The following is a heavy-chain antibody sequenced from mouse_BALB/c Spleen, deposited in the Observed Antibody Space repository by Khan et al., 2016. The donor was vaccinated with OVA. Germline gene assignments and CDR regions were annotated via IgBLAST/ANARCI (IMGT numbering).Heavy chain of an antibody. J-gene: IGHJ4*01. CDR3: ARDPPYYSMDY. CDR2: IWVSGSK. CDR1: GFSLTDYA. V-gene: IGHV2-6-5*01. Sequence: QMQLEESGPGLVAPSQSLSITCTVSGFSLTDYAVSWIRQPPGKGLEWLGVIWVSGSKYYNSVLKPRLSISKDNSKSQVFLKMNSLQTDDTAMYFCARDPPYYSMDYWGHGTSVTVSS.